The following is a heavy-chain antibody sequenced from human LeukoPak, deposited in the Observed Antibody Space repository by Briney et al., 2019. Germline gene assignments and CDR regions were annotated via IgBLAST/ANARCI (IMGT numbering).Heavy chain of an antibody. D-gene: IGHD3-10*01. J-gene: IGHJ5*02. CDR2: MNPNTGNT. Sequence: ASVKVSCKASGYTFGRYDIKWVRQATGQGLEWMGWMNPNTGNTFYAQKFQGRVTMTRNTSISTAYMELSSLRSDDTAVYYCARVVRGLGWFDPWGQGTLVTVSS. V-gene: IGHV1-8*01. CDR3: ARVVRGLGWFDP. CDR1: GYTFGRYD.